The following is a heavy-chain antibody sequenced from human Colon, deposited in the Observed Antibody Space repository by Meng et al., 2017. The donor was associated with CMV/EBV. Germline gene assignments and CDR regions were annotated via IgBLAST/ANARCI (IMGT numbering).Heavy chain of an antibody. CDR3: ARDAAYSWKGANWFDP. CDR2: ISSSSATI. D-gene: IGHD1-1*01. J-gene: IGHJ5*02. CDR1: GFTFRDNY. V-gene: IGHV3-11*01. Sequence: GESLKISCAASGFTFRDNYMSWIRQAPGKGLEWISYISSSSATIYYADSVKGRFTISRDNANHLMYLQMNSLRAEDTAVYYCARDAAYSWKGANWFDPWGQGTLVTVSS.